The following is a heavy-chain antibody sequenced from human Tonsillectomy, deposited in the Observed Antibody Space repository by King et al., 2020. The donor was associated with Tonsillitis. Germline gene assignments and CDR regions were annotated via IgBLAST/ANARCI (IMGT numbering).Heavy chain of an antibody. V-gene: IGHV4-39*01. Sequence: QLQESGPGVVKPSETLSLTCTVSGGYVRSSDHYWAWIRQPPGKGLEWIGYMDYSGTIFYNTSLKSRITISGGTSENRFSLRLSSVTAADTAVYFCARYVSGSFDYWGQGALVTVSS. J-gene: IGHJ4*02. D-gene: IGHD1-26*01. CDR2: MDYSGTI. CDR3: ARYVSGSFDY. CDR1: GGYVRSSDHY.